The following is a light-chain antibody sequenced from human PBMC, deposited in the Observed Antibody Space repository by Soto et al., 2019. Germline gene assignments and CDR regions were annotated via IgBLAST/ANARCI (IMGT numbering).Light chain of an antibody. Sequence: QLVLTERPSVLGAPGQRVTSSRTGSSSNIGAGSDVHWYQQLPGTAPKLLIYGNSNRPSGVPDRFSGSKSGTSASLAITGLQAEDEADYNCQSYDSSLSGPPYVFGTGTKVTVL. J-gene: IGLJ1*01. CDR2: GNS. CDR3: QSYDSSLSGPPYV. CDR1: SSNIGAGSD. V-gene: IGLV1-40*01.